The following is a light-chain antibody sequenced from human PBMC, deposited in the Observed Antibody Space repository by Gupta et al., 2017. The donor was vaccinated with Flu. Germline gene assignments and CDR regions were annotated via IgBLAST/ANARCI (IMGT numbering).Light chain of an antibody. J-gene: IGKJ3*01. CDR3: QKYNSAPFT. Sequence: DIQMTLSPASLSASVGDRVTITCRASQGISNYVAWYQQNPEKVPKLLIYAASTLQSRVPSRFSSSGSGTDFTLTISSLQPEVVATYYCQKYNSAPFTFGPGTKVEIK. V-gene: IGKV1-27*01. CDR1: QGISNY. CDR2: AAS.